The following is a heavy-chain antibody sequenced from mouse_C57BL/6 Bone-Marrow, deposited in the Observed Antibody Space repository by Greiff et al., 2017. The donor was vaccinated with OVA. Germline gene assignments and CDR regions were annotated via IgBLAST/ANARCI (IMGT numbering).Heavy chain of an antibody. D-gene: IGHD1-1*01. Sequence: EVKLVESGEGLVKPGGSLKLSCAASGFTFSSYAMSWVRQTPEKRLEWVAYISSGGDYIYYADTVKGRFTISRDNARNTLYLQMSSLKSEDTARYYCTREGGYYGRGYFDVWGTGTTVTVSS. CDR1: GFTFSSYA. CDR2: ISSGGDYI. J-gene: IGHJ1*03. V-gene: IGHV5-9-1*02. CDR3: TREGGYYGRGYFDV.